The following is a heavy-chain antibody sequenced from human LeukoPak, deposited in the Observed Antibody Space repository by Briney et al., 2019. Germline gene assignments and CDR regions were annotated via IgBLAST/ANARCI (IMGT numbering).Heavy chain of an antibody. J-gene: IGHJ4*02. CDR2: IRSKANSYAT. CDR3: TGNYYGSGSYADFDY. CDR1: GFTFSGSA. V-gene: IGHV3-73*01. D-gene: IGHD3-10*01. Sequence: GGSLRLSCAASGFTFSGSAMHWVRQASGKGLEWVGRIRSKANSYATAYAASVKGRFTISRDDSKNTAYLQMDGLKTEDTAVYYCTGNYYGSGSYADFDYWGQGTLVTVSS.